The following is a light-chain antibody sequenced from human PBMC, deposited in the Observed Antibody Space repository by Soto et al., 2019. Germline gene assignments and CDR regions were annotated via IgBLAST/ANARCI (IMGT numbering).Light chain of an antibody. J-gene: IGKJ1*01. CDR2: WAS. CDR3: QQYYTIPRT. V-gene: IGKV4-1*01. CDR1: QSVLYSSNNKNY. Sequence: VMTQSPDSLAVSLGEGATINCKSSQSVLYSSNNKNYLAWYQQKPGQPPKLLLYWASTRESGVPDRFSGSGSGTDFTLTISSLQAEDVAVYYCQQYYTIPRTFGQGTKVDIK.